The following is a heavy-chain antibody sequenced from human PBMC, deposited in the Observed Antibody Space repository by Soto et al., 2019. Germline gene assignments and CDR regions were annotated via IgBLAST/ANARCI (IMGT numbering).Heavy chain of an antibody. CDR2: IIPIFGTA. CDR1: GGTFSSYA. D-gene: IGHD6-13*01. V-gene: IGHV1-69*13. CDR3: ARMIAAAGTFDRYYGMDV. Sequence: SVKVSCKASGGTFSSYAISWVRQAPGQGLEWMGGIIPIFGTANYAQKFQGRVTITADESTSTAYMELSSLRSEDTAVYYCARMIAAAGTFDRYYGMDVWGQGTTVTVS. J-gene: IGHJ6*02.